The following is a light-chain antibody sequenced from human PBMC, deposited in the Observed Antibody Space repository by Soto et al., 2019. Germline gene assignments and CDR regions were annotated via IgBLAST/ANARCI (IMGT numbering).Light chain of an antibody. Sequence: EIVLTQSPGTLSLSPGERATLSGMAIQSVSSSYLAWYQQKPGQAPRLLIYGASNRAAGIPARFSGSGSGTDFTLTINSLEPEDFAVYYCQQRSNWPPITFGQGTRLEI. J-gene: IGKJ5*01. CDR3: QQRSNWPPIT. V-gene: IGKV3D-20*02. CDR1: QSVSSSY. CDR2: GAS.